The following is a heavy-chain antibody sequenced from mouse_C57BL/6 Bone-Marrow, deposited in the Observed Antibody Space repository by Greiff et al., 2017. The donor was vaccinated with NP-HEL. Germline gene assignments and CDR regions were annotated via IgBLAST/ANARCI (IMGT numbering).Heavy chain of an antibody. D-gene: IGHD2-3*01. J-gene: IGHJ4*01. CDR3: ARWLLRDYYAMDY. V-gene: IGHV1-76*01. CDR1: GYTFTDYY. Sequence: QVQLKESGAELVRPGASVKLSCKASGYTFTDYYINWVKQRPGQGLEWIARIYPGSGNTYYNEKFKGKATLTAEKSSSTAYMQLSSLTSEDSAVYFCARWLLRDYYAMDYWGQGTSVTVSS. CDR2: IYPGSGNT.